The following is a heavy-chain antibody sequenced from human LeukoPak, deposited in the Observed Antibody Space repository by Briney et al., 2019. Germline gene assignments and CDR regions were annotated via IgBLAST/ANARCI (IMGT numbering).Heavy chain of an antibody. J-gene: IGHJ4*02. CDR1: GGTFSSYA. Sequence: SVKVSCKASGGTFSSYAISWVRQAPGQGLEWMGGIIPIFGTANYAQKFQGSVTITTDESTSTAYMELSSLRAAGTAVYYCSSVYGSGSYYTQYYFDYCGQATLVIVSS. CDR2: IIPIFGTA. V-gene: IGHV1-69*05. D-gene: IGHD3-10*01. CDR3: SSVYGSGSYYTQYYFDY.